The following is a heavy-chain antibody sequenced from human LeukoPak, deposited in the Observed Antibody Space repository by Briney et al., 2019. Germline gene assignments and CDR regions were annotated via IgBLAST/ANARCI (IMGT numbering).Heavy chain of an antibody. D-gene: IGHD5-24*01. V-gene: IGHV1-2*02. J-gene: IGHJ4*02. CDR3: ARDGRDGYNLVHY. Sequence: ASVRVSCEASGYTFTGYYIHWVRQAPGQGLEWMGWIKPNSGGTNYAQKFQGRVTMTRDTSISAVYMELSRLRSDDTAVYYCARDGRDGYNLVHYWGQGTLVTVSS. CDR2: IKPNSGGT. CDR1: GYTFTGYY.